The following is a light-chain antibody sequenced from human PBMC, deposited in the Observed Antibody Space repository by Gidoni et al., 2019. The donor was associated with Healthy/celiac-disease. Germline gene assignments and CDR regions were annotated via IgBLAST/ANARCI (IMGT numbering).Light chain of an antibody. V-gene: IGLV2-14*01. J-gene: IGLJ2*01. CDR3: SSYTSSSTLV. Sequence: QSALTQPASVAGSPGQSITISCPGTSSDVGGYNYVSWYQQHPGKAPKLMIYEVSNRPSGVSTRFSGSKSGTTASLTISGLQAEDEADYYCSSYTSSSTLVFGGGTKLTVL. CDR2: EVS. CDR1: SSDVGGYNY.